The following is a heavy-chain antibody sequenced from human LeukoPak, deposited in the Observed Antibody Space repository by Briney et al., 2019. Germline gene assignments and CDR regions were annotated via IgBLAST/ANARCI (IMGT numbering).Heavy chain of an antibody. D-gene: IGHD2-15*01. V-gene: IGHV4-38-2*01. CDR3: ARHDYSGSYYYYMEV. J-gene: IGHJ6*03. Sequence: SETLSLTCAVSGYSISSGYYWGWIRQPPGKGLDWIGSVYHSGNTYYNPSLKSRVTISVATSKNHFSLKLTSVTAADTAVYFCARHDYSGSYYYYMEVWGKGTTVPVSS. CDR2: VYHSGNT. CDR1: GYSISSGYY.